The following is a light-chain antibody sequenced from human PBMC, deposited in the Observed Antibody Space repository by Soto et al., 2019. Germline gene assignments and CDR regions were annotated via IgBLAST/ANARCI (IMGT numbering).Light chain of an antibody. V-gene: IGLV2-23*02. CDR3: CSYAGSKV. CDR1: SSDVGSYNL. J-gene: IGLJ1*01. CDR2: EVS. Sequence: QAVLTQPASVSGSPGQSITISCTGTSSDVGSYNLVSWYQQHPGKAPKLMIYEVSKRPSGVSNRFSGSKSGNTASLTISGLQAEDEADYYCCSYAGSKVFGTGTKVT.